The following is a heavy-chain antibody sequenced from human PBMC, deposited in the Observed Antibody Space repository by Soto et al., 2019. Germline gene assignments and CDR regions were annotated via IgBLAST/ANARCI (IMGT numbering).Heavy chain of an antibody. CDR3: AIQPEGMRDYGMDV. V-gene: IGHV1-69*13. D-gene: IGHD2-8*01. Sequence: SVKVSCKASGGTFSSYAISWMRQAPGQGLEWMGGIIPIFGTANYAQKFQGRVTITADESTSTAYMELSSLRSEDTAVYYCAIQPEGMRDYGMDVWGQGTTVTVSS. J-gene: IGHJ6*02. CDR1: GGTFSSYA. CDR2: IIPIFGTA.